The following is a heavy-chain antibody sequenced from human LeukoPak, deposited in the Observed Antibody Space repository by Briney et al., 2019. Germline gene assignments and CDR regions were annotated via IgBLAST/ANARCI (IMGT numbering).Heavy chain of an antibody. CDR2: IRYDGSNK. J-gene: IGHJ6*02. Sequence: GGSLRLSCAASGFTFSSYGMHWVRQAPGKGLEWVAFIRYDGSNKYYADSVKGRFTISRDNSKNTLYLQMNSLRAEDTAVYYCAKFVAGSGWSGFWGMDVWGQGTTVTVSS. D-gene: IGHD6-19*01. CDR3: AKFVAGSGWSGFWGMDV. V-gene: IGHV3-30*02. CDR1: GFTFSSYG.